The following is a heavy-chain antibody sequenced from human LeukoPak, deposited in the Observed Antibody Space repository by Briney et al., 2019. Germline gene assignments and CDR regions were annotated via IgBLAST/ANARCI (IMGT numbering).Heavy chain of an antibody. CDR2: ISYDGSNK. CDR1: GFTFSSYA. Sequence: GRSLRLSCAASGFTFSSYAMHWVRQAPGKGLEWVAVISYDGSNKYYADSVKGRFTISRDNSKNALYLQMNSLRAEDTAVYYCARGPDYYDSSGYVDYWGQGTLVTVSS. D-gene: IGHD3-22*01. CDR3: ARGPDYYDSSGYVDY. J-gene: IGHJ4*02. V-gene: IGHV3-30*04.